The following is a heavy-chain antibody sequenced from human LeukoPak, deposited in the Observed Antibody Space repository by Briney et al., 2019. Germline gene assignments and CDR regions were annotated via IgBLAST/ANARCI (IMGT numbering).Heavy chain of an antibody. CDR2: ISAYNGNT. CDR1: GYTFTSYG. D-gene: IGHD3-3*01. J-gene: IGHJ4*02. CDR3: ARSPSLEWLLWFDY. V-gene: IGHV1-18*01. Sequence: ASVRVSCKASGYTFTSYGISWVRQAPGQGLEWMGWISAYNGNTNYAQKLQGRVTMTTDTSTSTAYMELRSLRSDDTAVYYCARSPSLEWLLWFDYWGQGTLVTVSS.